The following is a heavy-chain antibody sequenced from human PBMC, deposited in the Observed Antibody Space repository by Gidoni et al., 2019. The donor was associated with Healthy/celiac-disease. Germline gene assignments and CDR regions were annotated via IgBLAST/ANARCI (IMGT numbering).Heavy chain of an antibody. J-gene: IGHJ4*02. Sequence: QVQLQESGPGLVKPSETLSLTCAVSGYSISSGYYWGWIRQPPGKGLEWIGSIYHSGSTYYNPSLKSRVTISVDTSKNQFSLKLSSVTAADTAVYYCARDSGQLVRSIDYWGQGTLVTVSS. CDR2: IYHSGST. CDR3: ARDSGQLVRSIDY. CDR1: GYSISSGYY. D-gene: IGHD6-6*01. V-gene: IGHV4-38-2*02.